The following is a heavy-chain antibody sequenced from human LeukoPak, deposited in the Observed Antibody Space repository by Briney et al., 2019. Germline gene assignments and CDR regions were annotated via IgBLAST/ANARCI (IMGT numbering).Heavy chain of an antibody. CDR2: VTPNSGDT. J-gene: IGHJ6*02. CDR1: GFTFTGYY. CDR3: ARRDAMDV. Sequence: APVKVSCKASGFTFTGYYMHWVRQAPGQGLEWMGRVTPNSGDTNYAQKFQGRVTMTRDTSISTAYMELSRLTSDDTAVYYCARRDAMDVWGQGTTVTVS. V-gene: IGHV1-2*06.